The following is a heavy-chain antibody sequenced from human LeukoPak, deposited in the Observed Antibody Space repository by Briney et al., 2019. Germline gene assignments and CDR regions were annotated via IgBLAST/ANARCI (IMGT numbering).Heavy chain of an antibody. CDR2: IAPSAGNT. D-gene: IGHD6-13*01. J-gene: IGHJ4*02. V-gene: IGHV1-46*01. CDR3: ARVPIPPYSSSWYQPFDY. Sequence: GASVTVSCKASGYSFSNSHVHWVRHWGRQAPGQGLEWVGAIAPSAGNTQYAQKFQGRVTMTTDTTTSTAYMELRSLRSDDSAVYFCARVPIPPYSSSWYQPFDYWGQGTLVTVSS. CDR1: GYSFSNSH.